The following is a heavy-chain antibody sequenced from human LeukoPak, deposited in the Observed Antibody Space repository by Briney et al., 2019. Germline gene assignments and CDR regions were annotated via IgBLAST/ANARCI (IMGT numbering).Heavy chain of an antibody. D-gene: IGHD4-17*01. CDR2: IYYGGST. CDR1: GGSISSYY. CDR3: ARNYGDYVSWVY. J-gene: IGHJ4*02. V-gene: IGHV4-59*01. Sequence: SETLSLTCTVSGGSISSYYWSWIRQPPGKGLEWIGYIYYGGSTNYNPSLKSRVTISVDTSKNQFSLKLSSVTAADTAVYYCARNYGDYVSWVYWGQGTLVTVSS.